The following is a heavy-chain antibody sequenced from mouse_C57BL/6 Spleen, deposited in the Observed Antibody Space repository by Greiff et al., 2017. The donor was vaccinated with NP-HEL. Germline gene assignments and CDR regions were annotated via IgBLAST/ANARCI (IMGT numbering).Heavy chain of an antibody. Sequence: QVHVKQPGAELVRPGSSVKLSCKASGYTFTSYWMDWVKQRPGQGLEWIGNIYPSDSETHYNQKFKDKATLTVDKSSSTAYMQLSSLTSEDSAVDYCARREFAYYSNLGYFEGWGTGTTVTVSS. CDR1: GYTFTSYW. CDR2: IYPSDSET. V-gene: IGHV1-61*01. J-gene: IGHJ1*03. D-gene: IGHD2-5*01. CDR3: ARREFAYYSNLGYFEG.